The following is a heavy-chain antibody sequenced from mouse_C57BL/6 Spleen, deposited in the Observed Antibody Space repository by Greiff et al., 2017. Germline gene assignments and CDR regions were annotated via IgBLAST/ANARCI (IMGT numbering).Heavy chain of an antibody. D-gene: IGHD2-3*01. CDR2: ISNGGGST. CDR1: GFTFSDYY. J-gene: IGHJ3*01. CDR3: ARPDDGYYAWFAY. V-gene: IGHV5-12*01. Sequence: EVMLVESGGGLVQPGGSLKLSCAASGFTFSDYYMYWVRQTPEKRLEWVAYISNGGGSTYYPDTVKGRFTISRDNAKNTLYLQMSRLKSEDTAMYYCARPDDGYYAWFAYWGQGTLVTVSA.